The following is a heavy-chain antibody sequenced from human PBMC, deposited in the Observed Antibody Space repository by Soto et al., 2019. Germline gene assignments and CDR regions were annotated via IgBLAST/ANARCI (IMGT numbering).Heavy chain of an antibody. CDR2: ISAYNGNT. J-gene: IGHJ6*02. CDR3: ASLPTVTTPEDRRSYYGMDV. CDR1: GYTLTSYG. V-gene: IGHV1-18*01. D-gene: IGHD4-17*01. Sequence: ASVKVSCKASGYTLTSYGISWVRQAPGQGLEWMGWISAYNGNTNYAQKLQGRVTMTTDTSTSTAYMELRSLRSDDTAVYYCASLPTVTTPEDRRSYYGMDVWGQGTTVTVSS.